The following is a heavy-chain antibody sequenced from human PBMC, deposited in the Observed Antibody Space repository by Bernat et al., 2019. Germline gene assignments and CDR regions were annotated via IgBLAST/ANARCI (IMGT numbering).Heavy chain of an antibody. D-gene: IGHD6-19*01. CDR2: ISSSGSTI. CDR3: ASLYSSGWSESFDY. CDR1: GFTFSSYE. Sequence: EVQLVESGGGLVQPGGSLRLSCAASGFTFSSYEMNWVRQAPGKGLEWVSYISSSGSTIYYADSVKGRFTISRDNAKNSLYLQMNSLRAEDTAVYYCASLYSSGWSESFDYWGQGTLVTVSS. V-gene: IGHV3-48*03. J-gene: IGHJ4*02.